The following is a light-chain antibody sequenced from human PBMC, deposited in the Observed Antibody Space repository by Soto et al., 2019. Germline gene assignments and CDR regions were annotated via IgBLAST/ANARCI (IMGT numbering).Light chain of an antibody. J-gene: IGKJ1*01. CDR1: QSVSSSF. CDR2: GAS. CDR3: QQYGSYRT. Sequence: EIVLTQSPGTLSLSPGERATLSCRASQSVSSSFLAWYQQKPGQAPRLLIYGASSRATGIPDRFSGSGSGTDFILTISRLEPEDFAVYYCQQYGSYRTLRQGTKVDIK. V-gene: IGKV3-20*01.